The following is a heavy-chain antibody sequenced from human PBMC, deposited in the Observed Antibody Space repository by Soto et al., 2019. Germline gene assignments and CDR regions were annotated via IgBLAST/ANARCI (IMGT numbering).Heavy chain of an antibody. CDR2: IWYDGSNK. CDR3: ARDGYCSGGSCYSVPVFDY. CDR1: GFTFSSYG. V-gene: IGHV3-33*01. Sequence: PRGSLRLSCAASGFTFSSYGMHWVRQAPGKGLEWVAVIWYDGSNKYYADSVKGRFTISRDNSKNTLYLQMNSLRAEDTAVYYCARDGYCSGGSCYSVPVFDYWGQGT. D-gene: IGHD2-15*01. J-gene: IGHJ4*02.